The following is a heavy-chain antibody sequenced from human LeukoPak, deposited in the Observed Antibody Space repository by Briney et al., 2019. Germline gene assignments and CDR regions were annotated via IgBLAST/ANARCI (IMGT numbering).Heavy chain of an antibody. CDR2: MNPNSGNT. Sequence: ASVKVSCKASGYTFTSYDINWVRQATGQGLEWMGWMNPNSGNTGYAQKFQGRVTMTRNTSISTAYMELSSLRSEDTAVYYCARPADYGDYFDYWGQGTLVTVSS. J-gene: IGHJ4*02. V-gene: IGHV1-8*01. CDR1: GYTFTSYD. CDR3: ARPADYGDYFDY. D-gene: IGHD4-17*01.